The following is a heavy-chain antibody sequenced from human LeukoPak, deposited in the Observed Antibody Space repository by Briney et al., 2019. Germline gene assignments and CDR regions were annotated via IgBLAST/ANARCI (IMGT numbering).Heavy chain of an antibody. J-gene: IGHJ5*02. Sequence: PGGSLRLSCAASGFTFSSYSMYWVRQAPGKGLEWVSSISSSSSYIYYADSVKGRFTISRDNAKNSLYLQMNSLRAEDTAVYYCAKDGPYDTVNWFDPWGQGTLVTVSS. V-gene: IGHV3-21*01. CDR1: GFTFSSYS. CDR2: ISSSSSYI. CDR3: AKDGPYDTVNWFDP. D-gene: IGHD3-22*01.